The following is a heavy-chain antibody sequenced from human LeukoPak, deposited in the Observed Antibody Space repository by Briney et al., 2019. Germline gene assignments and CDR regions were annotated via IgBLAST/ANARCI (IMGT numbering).Heavy chain of an antibody. CDR3: ARGAYGSGSLGCFDP. Sequence: SETLPLTCTVSGGSFTSYYWSWIRQPAGKGLEFIGRINPSGNTNYNPSLKSRVTISMDTSKNQFSLKLTSVIATDTAVYYCARGAYGSGSLGCFDPWGQGTLVTVSS. V-gene: IGHV4-4*07. D-gene: IGHD3-10*01. CDR2: INPSGNT. J-gene: IGHJ5*02. CDR1: GGSFTSYY.